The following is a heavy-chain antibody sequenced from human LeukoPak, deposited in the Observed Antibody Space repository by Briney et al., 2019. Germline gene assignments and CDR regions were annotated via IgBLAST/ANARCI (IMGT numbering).Heavy chain of an antibody. CDR2: IYYIENT. CDR3: ARSPPGDLRGWLDP. Sequence: SETLSLTCSVSGVSITSYYWNWIRQAHGQGPESLGYIYYIENTNTNPLFGSRVTISVDTSKNQFSLRLTSVTAADTAVYYCARSPPGDLRGWLDPWGQGTLVTVSS. J-gene: IGHJ5*02. CDR1: GVSITSYY. V-gene: IGHV4-59*08.